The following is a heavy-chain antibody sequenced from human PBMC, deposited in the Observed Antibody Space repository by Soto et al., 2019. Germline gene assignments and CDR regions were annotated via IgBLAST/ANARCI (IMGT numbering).Heavy chain of an antibody. Sequence: QVQLVQSGAEVKKPGASVKVSCKASGYTFTNYDINWERQATGQGLEWMGWMNPNSGNTGYAQKFQGRVTMTRNTSISTAYMELSSLRSEDTAVYYCARAPSLTIFGVVIIAYYGMDVWGQGTTVTVSS. CDR1: GYTFTNYD. D-gene: IGHD3-3*01. V-gene: IGHV1-8*01. CDR3: ARAPSLTIFGVVIIAYYGMDV. CDR2: MNPNSGNT. J-gene: IGHJ6*02.